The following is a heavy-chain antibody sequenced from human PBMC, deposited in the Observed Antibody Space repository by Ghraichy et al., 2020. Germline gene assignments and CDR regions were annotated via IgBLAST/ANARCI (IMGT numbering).Heavy chain of an antibody. D-gene: IGHD3-3*01. Sequence: SETLSLTCTVSGDSISRSTYYWGWIRQPPGKGLEWIGTMYYSGSTSYKSSLKSRVTISVDTSKNQFSLKLTSVTAADTAVYYCAMRYYDFWSGYASFDLWGQGTMVTVSS. CDR1: GDSISRSTYY. CDR2: MYYSGST. CDR3: AMRYYDFWSGYASFDL. J-gene: IGHJ3*01. V-gene: IGHV4-39*01.